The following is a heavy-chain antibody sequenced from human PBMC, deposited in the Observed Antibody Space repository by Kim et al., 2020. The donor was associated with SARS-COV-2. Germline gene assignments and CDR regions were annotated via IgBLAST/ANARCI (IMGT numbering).Heavy chain of an antibody. V-gene: IGHV3-49*02. Sequence: EYAASVKGTHTTARDHYKSIAYLQMNSLKTEDTAMYYCSRVIVHIHYFDSWGQGTLVTVSS. CDR3: SRVIVHIHYFDS. D-gene: IGHD2-21*01. J-gene: IGHJ4*02.